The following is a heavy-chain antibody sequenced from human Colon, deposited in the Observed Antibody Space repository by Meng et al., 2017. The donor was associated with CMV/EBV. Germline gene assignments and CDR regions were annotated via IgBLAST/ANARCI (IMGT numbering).Heavy chain of an antibody. D-gene: IGHD2-21*02. CDR2: MNQSAST. V-gene: IGHV4-34*04. CDR3: ARTERCCCVKDRGSDWPTTDY. CDR1: CGYY. J-gene: IGHJ4*02. Sequence: CGYYGRCISQPPGKGLEWIAEMNQSASTNSNQDVKSRDTISVDTSKNQSVLKLGYVTAAETAVDYCARTERCCCVKDRGSDWPTTDYWGQGTLVTVSS.